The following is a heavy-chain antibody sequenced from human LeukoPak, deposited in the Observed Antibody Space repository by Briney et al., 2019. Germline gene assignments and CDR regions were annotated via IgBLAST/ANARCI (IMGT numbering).Heavy chain of an antibody. Sequence: GGSLRLSCAVSGFPLSDAWMNWVRQAPGKGLEWVSAISGSGGSTYYADSVKGRFTISRDNSKNTLYLQMNSLRAEDTAVYYCAKTAFSMATILDYWGQGTLVTVSS. V-gene: IGHV3-23*01. D-gene: IGHD5-24*01. CDR2: ISGSGGST. CDR1: GFPLSDAW. CDR3: AKTAFSMATILDY. J-gene: IGHJ4*02.